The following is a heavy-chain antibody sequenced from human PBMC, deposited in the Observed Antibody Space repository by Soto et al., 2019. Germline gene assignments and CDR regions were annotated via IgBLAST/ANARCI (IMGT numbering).Heavy chain of an antibody. V-gene: IGHV3-30*03. CDR1: GFTFSSYG. Sequence: QVQLVESGGGVVQPGRSLRLSCAASGFTFSSYGMHWVRQAPGKGLEGVAVISYDGSNKYYADSVKGRFTISRDNSKNPLYLQMNSLRAKDTVVDSCALNSVAYYSVREFWGQGTTVTVSS. J-gene: IGHJ6*02. CDR2: ISYDGSNK. CDR3: ALNSVAYYSVREF. D-gene: IGHD2-21*01.